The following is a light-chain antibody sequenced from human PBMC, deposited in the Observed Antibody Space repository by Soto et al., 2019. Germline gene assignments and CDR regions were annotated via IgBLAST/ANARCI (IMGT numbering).Light chain of an antibody. Sequence: QSVLTQPASVSGSPGQSITISCTGTSSDVAAYNFVSWYQQHPGEVPKLMIYEVIKRPSGISDRFSGSKSGNTASLTISGLQAEDEVDYYCSAYTHSNTVIFGGGTKLTVL. J-gene: IGLJ2*01. V-gene: IGLV2-14*03. CDR3: SAYTHSNTVI. CDR1: SSDVAAYNF. CDR2: EVI.